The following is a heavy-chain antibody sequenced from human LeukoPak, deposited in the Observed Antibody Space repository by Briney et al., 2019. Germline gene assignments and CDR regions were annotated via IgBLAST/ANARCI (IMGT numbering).Heavy chain of an antibody. CDR1: GYTFTSYG. CDR2: ISAYNGNT. Sequence: ASVKVSCKASGYTFTSYGISWVRQAPGQGLEWMGWISAYNGNTNYAQKLQGRVTMTTDTSTSTAYMELRSLRSDDTAVYYCARILGLVVAATGGLGEIDPWGQGTLVTVSS. CDR3: ARILGLVVAATGGLGEIDP. V-gene: IGHV1-18*01. D-gene: IGHD2-15*01. J-gene: IGHJ5*02.